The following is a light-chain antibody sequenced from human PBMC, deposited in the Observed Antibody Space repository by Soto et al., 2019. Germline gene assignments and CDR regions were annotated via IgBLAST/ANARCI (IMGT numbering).Light chain of an antibody. CDR3: QSYDSSLRSV. CDR1: SSNIGAGYD. J-gene: IGLJ2*01. V-gene: IGLV1-40*01. Sequence: QSVLTQPPSVSGAPGQRVTISCTGSSSNIGAGYDVHWYQQLPGTAPKLLIYGNSNRPSGVPDRFSGSKSGTSASLAITGLQAEDEADDYCQSYDSSLRSVFGVGTKLTVL. CDR2: GNS.